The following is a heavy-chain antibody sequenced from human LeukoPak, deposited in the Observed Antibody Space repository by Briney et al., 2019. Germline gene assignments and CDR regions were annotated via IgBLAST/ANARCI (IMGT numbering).Heavy chain of an antibody. CDR1: GFTFSSYS. D-gene: IGHD2-2*01. CDR2: ISSSSSYI. Sequence: GGSLRLSCAASGFTFSSYSMNWVRQAPGTGLEWVSSISSSSSYIYYADSVKGRFTISRDNAKNSLYLQMNSLRAEDTAVYYCARGLGYCSSTSCYLDYWGQGTLVTVSS. V-gene: IGHV3-21*01. J-gene: IGHJ4*02. CDR3: ARGLGYCSSTSCYLDY.